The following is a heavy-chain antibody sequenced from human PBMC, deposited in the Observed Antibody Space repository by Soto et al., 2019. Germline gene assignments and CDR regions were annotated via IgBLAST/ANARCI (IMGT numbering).Heavy chain of an antibody. CDR1: GFTFSSYG. V-gene: IGHV3-33*01. CDR3: ARYSSSSGALYYYYGMDV. CDR2: IWYDGSNK. J-gene: IGHJ6*02. D-gene: IGHD6-6*01. Sequence: GGSLRLSCAASGFTFSSYGMHWVRQAPGKGLEWVAVIWYDGSNKYYADSVKGRFTISRDNSKNTLYLQMNSLRAEDTAVYYCARYSSSSGALYYYYGMDVWGQGTKVTVSS.